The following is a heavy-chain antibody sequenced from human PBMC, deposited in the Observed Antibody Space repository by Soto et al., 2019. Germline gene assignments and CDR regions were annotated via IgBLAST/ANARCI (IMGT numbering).Heavy chain of an antibody. CDR3: ARDQGVVVTADNWFDP. Sequence: SETLSLTCTVSGGSITDYSWVWIRQPAGKGLEWIGRIFSSGSTNYNPSLKGRITMSLDTSKNQFSLKFNSATATDTAVYFCARDQGVVVTADNWFDPWGQGILVTVSP. J-gene: IGHJ5*02. CDR1: GGSITDYS. CDR2: IFSSGST. D-gene: IGHD2-21*02. V-gene: IGHV4-4*07.